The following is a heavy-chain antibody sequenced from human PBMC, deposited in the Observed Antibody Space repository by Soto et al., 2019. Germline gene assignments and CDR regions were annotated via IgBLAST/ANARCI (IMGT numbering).Heavy chain of an antibody. CDR3: ARDCGYGSGSYELGFDY. D-gene: IGHD3-10*01. CDR2: IYYSGST. Sequence: SETLSLTCTVSGGSISSYYWSWIRQPPGKGLEWIGYIYYSGSTNYNPSLKSRVTISVDTSKNQFSLKLSSVTAADTAVYYCARDCGYGSGSYELGFDYWGQGSLVTVSS. J-gene: IGHJ4*02. CDR1: GGSISSYY. V-gene: IGHV4-59*01.